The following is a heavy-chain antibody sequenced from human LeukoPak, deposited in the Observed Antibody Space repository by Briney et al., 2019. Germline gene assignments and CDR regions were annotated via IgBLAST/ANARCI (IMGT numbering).Heavy chain of an antibody. V-gene: IGHV6-1*01. CDR2: TYYRSKWYN. Sequence: HSQTLSLTCAISGDSVSSNSAAWNWIRQSPSRGLEWLGRTYYRSKWYNDYAVSVKSRITINPDTTKNQFSLQLNSVTPEDTAVYYCARGWYSSGNYYYYYMDVWGKGTTVTISS. J-gene: IGHJ6*03. CDR1: GDSVSSNSAA. D-gene: IGHD6-19*01. CDR3: ARGWYSSGNYYYYYMDV.